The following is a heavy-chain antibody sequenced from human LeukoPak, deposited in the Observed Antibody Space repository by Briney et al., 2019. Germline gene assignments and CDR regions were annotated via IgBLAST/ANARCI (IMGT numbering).Heavy chain of an antibody. J-gene: IGHJ4*02. V-gene: IGHV3-74*01. CDR1: GFPFSNYW. CDR3: ARGYYSSSRFDS. D-gene: IGHD6-13*01. CDR2: VNSDGSTT. Sequence: TGGSLRLSCAASGFPFSNYWMHWVRQAPGKGLVWVSRVNSDGSTTNYADSAKGRFAISRDNAENTLYMRMNSLRPEDTAVYYCARGYYSSSRFDSWGQGTLVTVSS.